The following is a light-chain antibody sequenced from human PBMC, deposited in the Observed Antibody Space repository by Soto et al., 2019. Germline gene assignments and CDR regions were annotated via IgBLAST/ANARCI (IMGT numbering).Light chain of an antibody. CDR1: SSDVGAYNY. Sequence: QSALTQPASVSRSPGQSITISCTGTSSDVGAYNYVSWYQQHPGKAPKLMLFDVSNRPSGVSDRFSGSKSGNTASLTISGLQAEDEADYYCSSFTTSNTAVFGGGTKLTVL. CDR2: DVS. V-gene: IGLV2-14*01. CDR3: SSFTTSNTAV. J-gene: IGLJ2*01.